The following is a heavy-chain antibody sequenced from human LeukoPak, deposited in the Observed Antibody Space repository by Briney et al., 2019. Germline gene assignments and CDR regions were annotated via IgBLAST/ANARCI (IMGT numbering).Heavy chain of an antibody. J-gene: IGHJ4*02. V-gene: IGHV3-30*18. CDR1: GFTFSSYG. D-gene: IGHD2-21*02. Sequence: VQPGRSLRLSCAASGFTFSSYGMHWVRQAPGKGLEWVAVIAFDGRTKYYADSVNGRFSIFRDNSKNTLYLQMNSLRAEDTAVYYCAKAGHCGGDCYSIMDYWGQGTLVTVSS. CDR3: AKAGHCGGDCYSIMDY. CDR2: IAFDGRTK.